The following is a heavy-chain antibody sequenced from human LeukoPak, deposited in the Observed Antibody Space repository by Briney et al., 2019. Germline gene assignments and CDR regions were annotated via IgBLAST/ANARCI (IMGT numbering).Heavy chain of an antibody. CDR3: AKVGIFGLVTYYFDY. D-gene: IGHD3/OR15-3a*01. J-gene: IGHJ4*02. CDR2: ISWNSGLI. Sequence: PGRSLRLSCAASGFTFDDYAMHWVRQAPGKGLEWVSGISWNSGLIDYADSVKGRFTISRDNAKNSLYLQMNSLKAEDTAFYYCAKVGIFGLVTYYFDYWGQGTLVTVSS. V-gene: IGHV3-9*01. CDR1: GFTFDDYA.